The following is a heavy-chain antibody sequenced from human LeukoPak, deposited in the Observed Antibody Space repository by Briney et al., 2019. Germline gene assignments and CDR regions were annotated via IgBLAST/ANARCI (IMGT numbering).Heavy chain of an antibody. J-gene: IGHJ5*01. D-gene: IGHD1-26*01. CDR1: GYSLIELS. CDR2: FDPGDDET. Sequence: AASVKVSCKVSGYSLIELSTHWVRQAPGQGLEWMGGFDPGDDETIYAQKFQGRVTMTEDTSTDTAYLELSSLRSEDTAVYFCATEKDLLLDSWGQGTPVTVSS. V-gene: IGHV1-24*01. CDR3: ATEKDLLLDS.